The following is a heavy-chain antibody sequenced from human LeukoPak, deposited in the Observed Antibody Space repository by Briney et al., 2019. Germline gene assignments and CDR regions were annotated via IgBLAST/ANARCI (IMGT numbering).Heavy chain of an antibody. V-gene: IGHV1-18*01. CDR1: GYTXTSYG. D-gene: IGHD3-10*01. CDR3: ARGYPLRGLRGYFDY. J-gene: IGHJ4*02. Sequence: ASVKVSCKASGYTXTSYGISGVRQAPGQGLEWMGWISAYNGNTNYAQKLQGRVTMTTDTSTSTAYMELRSLRSDDTAVYYCARGYPLRGLRGYFDYWGQGTLVTVSS. CDR2: ISAYNGNT.